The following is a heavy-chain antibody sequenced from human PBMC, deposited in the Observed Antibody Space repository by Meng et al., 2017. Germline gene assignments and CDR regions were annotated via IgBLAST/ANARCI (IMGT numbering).Heavy chain of an antibody. CDR1: GCSISSSSYY. CDR2: IYYSGST. Sequence: LQLQEWGPGLGKPSETLSLTCTVSGCSISSSSYYWGWIRQPPGKGLEWIGSIYYSGSTYYNPSLKSRVTISVDTSKNQFSLKLSSVTAADTAVYYCASLRIAVAGINWFDPWGQGTLVTVSS. V-gene: IGHV4-39*07. CDR3: ASLRIAVAGINWFDP. D-gene: IGHD6-19*01. J-gene: IGHJ5*02.